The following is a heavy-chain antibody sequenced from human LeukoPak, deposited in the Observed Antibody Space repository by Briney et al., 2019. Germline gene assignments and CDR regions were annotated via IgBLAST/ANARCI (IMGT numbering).Heavy chain of an antibody. V-gene: IGHV3-53*01. CDR3: VRDRGIASTGGYGMDV. D-gene: IGHD6-13*01. Sequence: GGSLRLSCAASGFTVSNIYMSWVRQAPGTGLEWVSIIHSGGITHYADSVKGRFAISRDNSKNTLYLQMNSLRAEDTAVYYCVRDRGIASTGGYGMDVWGQGTTVTVSS. J-gene: IGHJ6*02. CDR1: GFTVSNIY. CDR2: IHSGGIT.